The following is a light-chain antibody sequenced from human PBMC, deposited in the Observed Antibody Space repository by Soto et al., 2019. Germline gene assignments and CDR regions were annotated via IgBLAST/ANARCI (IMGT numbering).Light chain of an antibody. CDR1: QSNSSD. CDR2: AAS. V-gene: IGKV1-39*01. J-gene: IGKJ1*01. Sequence: DIQMTQSPSSRSASVGDRVTITCRASQSNSSDLNWYQQKPGKAPKLLIYAASSLQSGVPSRFSGSGSGTDFTLTISSLQPEDFATYYCQQSYSTPRTFGQGTKVEIK. CDR3: QQSYSTPRT.